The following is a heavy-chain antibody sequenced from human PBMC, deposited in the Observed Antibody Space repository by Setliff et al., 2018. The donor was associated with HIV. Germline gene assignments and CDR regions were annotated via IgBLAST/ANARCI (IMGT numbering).Heavy chain of an antibody. D-gene: IGHD1-26*01. CDR1: GYTFTGYY. J-gene: IGHJ6*03. V-gene: IGHV1-2*06. Sequence: ASVKVSCKAFGYTFTGYYMHWVRQAPGQGLEWMGRINPNSGGANYAQKFQGRVTMTRDTSISTAYMELSRLRSDDTAVYYCARGSGSAYYYYYMDVWGKGTTVTVSS. CDR3: ARGSGSAYYYYYMDV. CDR2: INPNSGGA.